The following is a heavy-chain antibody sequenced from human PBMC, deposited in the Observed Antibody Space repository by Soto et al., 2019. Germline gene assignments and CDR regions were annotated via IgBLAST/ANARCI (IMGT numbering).Heavy chain of an antibody. D-gene: IGHD2-8*01. CDR1: GGSISSNSNR. CDR2: ISNSGAT. J-gene: IGHJ2*01. Sequence: QVQLQESGPGLVKPSQTLSLTCSVSGGSISSNSNRWSWIRQHPGQGLEWIGYISNSGATYYNPSLKSRVAISADTSKNQFSLDLNSVTAADPAVYYCARGSLNAVWYFDLWGRGTQVTVSS. CDR3: ARGSLNAVWYFDL. V-gene: IGHV4-31*03.